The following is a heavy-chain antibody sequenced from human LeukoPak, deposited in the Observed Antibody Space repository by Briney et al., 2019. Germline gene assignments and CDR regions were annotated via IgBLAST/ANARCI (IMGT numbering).Heavy chain of an antibody. D-gene: IGHD3-10*01. J-gene: IGHJ6*02. CDR3: ARVGINMVRAVSYYYGMDV. Sequence: GRSLRLSCAASGFIFSDYGMHWVRQAPGKGLEWVSIIYSAGSTYYADSVEGRFTTSRDNSRNTLYLQTNSLRAEDTAVYYCARVGINMVRAVSYYYGMDVWGQGTSVTVSS. CDR1: GFIFSDYG. V-gene: IGHV3-66*01. CDR2: IYSAGST.